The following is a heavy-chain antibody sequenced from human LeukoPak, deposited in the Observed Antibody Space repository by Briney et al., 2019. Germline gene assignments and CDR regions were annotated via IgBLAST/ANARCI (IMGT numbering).Heavy chain of an antibody. CDR3: ARTLLIAAAGFWFDP. Sequence: ASVKVSCKVSGYTFTGYGISWVRQAPGQGLEWMGWISAYNGNTNYAQKLQGRVTMTTDTSTSTAYMELRSLRSDDTAVYYCARTLLIAAAGFWFDPWGQGTLVTVSS. CDR2: ISAYNGNT. CDR1: GYTFTGYG. V-gene: IGHV1-18*01. J-gene: IGHJ5*02. D-gene: IGHD6-13*01.